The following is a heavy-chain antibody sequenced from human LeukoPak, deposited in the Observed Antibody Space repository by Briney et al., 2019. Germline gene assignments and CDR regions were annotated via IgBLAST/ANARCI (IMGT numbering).Heavy chain of an antibody. V-gene: IGHV4-34*09. CDR2: INHSGST. D-gene: IGHD3-3*01. J-gene: IGHJ5*02. Sequence: NSSETLSLTCAVYGGSFSGYYWSWIRQPPGKGLEWIGEINHSGSTNYNPSLKSRVTISVDTSKNQFSLKLSSVTAADTAVYYCARELRFLEWTHNWFDPWGQGTLVTVSS. CDR1: GGSFSGYY. CDR3: ARELRFLEWTHNWFDP.